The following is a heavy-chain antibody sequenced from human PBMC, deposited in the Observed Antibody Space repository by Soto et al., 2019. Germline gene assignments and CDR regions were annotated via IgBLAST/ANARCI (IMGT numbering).Heavy chain of an antibody. J-gene: IGHJ6*02. V-gene: IGHV1-69*06. CDR3: ARDQDFGVVSSVYYGMDV. Sequence: SVKVSCKASGGTFSSYAISWVRQAPGQGLEWMGGIIPIFGTANYAQKFQGRVTITADKSTSTAYMELSSLRSEDTAVYCCARDQDFGVVSSVYYGMDVWGQGTTVTVS. CDR1: GGTFSSYA. D-gene: IGHD3-3*01. CDR2: IIPIFGTA.